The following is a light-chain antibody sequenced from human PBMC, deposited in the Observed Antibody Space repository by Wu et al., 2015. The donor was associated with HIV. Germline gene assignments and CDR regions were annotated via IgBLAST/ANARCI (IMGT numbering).Light chain of an antibody. Sequence: DIQMTQSPSTLSASVEDRVTITCRASQSISNWLAWYQQKPGKAPKLLIYKASSLESGVPSRFSGSGSGTEFTLTISSLQPDDFATYYCQQYTIYWTFGQGTKVEIK. CDR2: KAS. CDR1: QSISNW. J-gene: IGKJ1*01. CDR3: QQYTIYWT. V-gene: IGKV1-5*03.